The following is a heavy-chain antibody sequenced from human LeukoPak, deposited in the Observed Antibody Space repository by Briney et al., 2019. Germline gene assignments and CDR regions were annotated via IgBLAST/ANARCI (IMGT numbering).Heavy chain of an antibody. CDR2: FDPEDGET. J-gene: IGHJ4*02. Sequence: GASVKVSCKVSGYTLTELSMHWVRQAPGKGLEWRGGFDPEDGETIYAQKFQGRVTMTEDTSTDTAYMDLSRLRSEDTAVYYCATSIGSYSPFDYWGQGTLVTVSS. V-gene: IGHV1-24*01. CDR1: GYTLTELS. D-gene: IGHD1-26*01. CDR3: ATSIGSYSPFDY.